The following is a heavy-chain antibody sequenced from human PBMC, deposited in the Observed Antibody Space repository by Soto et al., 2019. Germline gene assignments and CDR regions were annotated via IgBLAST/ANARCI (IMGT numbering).Heavy chain of an antibody. CDR3: AREPEDYYESSVYYPTPS. J-gene: IGHJ3*01. V-gene: IGHV4-30-4*01. Sequence: SETLSLTCTVSGGSISSGDYYWSWIRQPPGKGLEWIGYIYYSGSTYYNPSLKSRVTISVDTSKNQFSLKLSSVTAADTAVYYCAREPEDYYESSVYYPTPSWGQGTMVTVSS. CDR2: IYYSGST. CDR1: GGSISSGDYY. D-gene: IGHD3-22*01.